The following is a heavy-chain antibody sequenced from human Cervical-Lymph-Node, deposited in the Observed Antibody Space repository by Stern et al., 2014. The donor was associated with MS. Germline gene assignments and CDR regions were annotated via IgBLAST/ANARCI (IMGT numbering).Heavy chain of an antibody. CDR1: GGSISSNSYY. Sequence: QVQLQESGPGLVKPSETLSLTCTVSGGSISSNSYYWGWIRQPPGKGLEWIGSIYYSGTTYYNPSLKSRVTISVDTSKNQFSLKLSSGTAADTAVYYCARRTIPAPFDYWGQGTLVTVSS. CDR3: ARRTIPAPFDY. V-gene: IGHV4-39*01. D-gene: IGHD6-6*01. CDR2: IYYSGTT. J-gene: IGHJ4*01.